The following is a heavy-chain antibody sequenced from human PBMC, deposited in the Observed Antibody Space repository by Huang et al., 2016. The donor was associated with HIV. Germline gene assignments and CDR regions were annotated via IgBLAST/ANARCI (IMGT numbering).Heavy chain of an antibody. CDR1: GGPFNNYY. Sequence: QVQLQQWGAGVLKPSETLSLTCAVYGGPFNNYYWSWVRQLTGRRLDGIGAIIHSGGAKYNPSLRSKVRMSIDPSKKQFSLRWTAVTAADTAVYYCARVPTPSYYDFWSISPSHEDVYYYNMDVWGQVTTVIVSS. CDR2: IIHSGGA. V-gene: IGHV4-34*02. D-gene: IGHD3-3*01. CDR3: ARVPTPSYYDFWSISPSHEDVYYYNMDV. J-gene: IGHJ6*02.